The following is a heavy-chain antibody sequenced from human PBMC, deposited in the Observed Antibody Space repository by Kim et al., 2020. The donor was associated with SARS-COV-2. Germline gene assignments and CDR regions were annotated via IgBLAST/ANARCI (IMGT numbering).Heavy chain of an antibody. V-gene: IGHV4-31*03. D-gene: IGHD3-22*01. J-gene: IGHJ3*02. CDR1: GGSISSGGYY. Sequence: SETLSLTCTVSGGSISSGGYYWSWIRQHPGKGLEWIGYIYYSGSTYYNPSLKSRVTISVDTSKNQFSLKLSSVTAADTAVYYCARTRITMIVAIDAFDIWSQGTMVTVSS. CDR3: ARTRITMIVAIDAFDI. CDR2: IYYSGST.